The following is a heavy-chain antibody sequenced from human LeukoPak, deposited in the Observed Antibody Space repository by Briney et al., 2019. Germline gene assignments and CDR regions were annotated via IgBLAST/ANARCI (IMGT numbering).Heavy chain of an antibody. Sequence: GGSLRLSCATSGFTFVDYGLSWVRQAPGQGLEWVSSINGDGGSTYYAESVKGRFTVSRDNSKNTLYLQMDSLRAEDTAVYYCAKRPDCSTTNCFRFEYWGQGTLVTVSS. CDR3: AKRPDCSTTNCFRFEY. J-gene: IGHJ4*02. CDR1: GFTFVDYG. CDR2: INGDGGST. V-gene: IGHV3-23*01. D-gene: IGHD2-2*01.